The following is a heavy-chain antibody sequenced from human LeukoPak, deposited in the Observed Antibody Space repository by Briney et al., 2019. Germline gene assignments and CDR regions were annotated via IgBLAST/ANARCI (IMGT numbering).Heavy chain of an antibody. Sequence: PGGSLRLSCAASGFTFSSYGMHWVRQAPGKGLEWVAVIWYDGSNKYYADSVKGRFTISRDNSKNTLSLQMKSLRPDDTAVYYCARGCSGGSCYSAFDYWGQGTLVTVPS. CDR3: ARGCSGGSCYSAFDY. V-gene: IGHV3-33*01. CDR2: IWYDGSNK. J-gene: IGHJ4*02. CDR1: GFTFSSYG. D-gene: IGHD2-15*01.